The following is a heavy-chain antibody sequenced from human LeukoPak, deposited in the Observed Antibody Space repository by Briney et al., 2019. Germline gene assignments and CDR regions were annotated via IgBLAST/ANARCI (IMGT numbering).Heavy chain of an antibody. V-gene: IGHV1-46*01. CDR3: ARDHSTANDY. Sequence: ASEKVSCTTPVYTFTSSNMHSVRHAPGQGLEWMGIITPIGGSTSYAQQFQGRVTMTRDTSTSAVYMELSSLRSEDTAVYYCARDHSTANDYWGQGTLVTVSS. D-gene: IGHD1-1*01. J-gene: IGHJ4*02. CDR1: VYTFTSSN. CDR2: ITPIGGST.